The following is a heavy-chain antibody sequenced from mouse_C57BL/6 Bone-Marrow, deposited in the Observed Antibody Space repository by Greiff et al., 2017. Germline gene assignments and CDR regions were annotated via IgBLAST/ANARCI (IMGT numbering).Heavy chain of an antibody. Sequence: EVHLVESGGDLVKPGGSLKLSCAASGFTFSSYGMSWVRQTPDKRLEWVATISSGGSYTYYPDSVKGRFTICRDHAKNTLYLQMGSLKSGDTAVYYCARQGYYGRSYGGWGQGTLVTVSA. J-gene: IGHJ3*01. V-gene: IGHV5-6*01. D-gene: IGHD1-1*01. CDR2: ISSGGSYT. CDR1: GFTFSSYG. CDR3: ARQGYYGRSYGG.